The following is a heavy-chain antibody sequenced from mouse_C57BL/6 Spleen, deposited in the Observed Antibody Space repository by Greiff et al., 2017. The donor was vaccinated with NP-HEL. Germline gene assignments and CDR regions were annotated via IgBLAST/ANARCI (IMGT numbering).Heavy chain of an antibody. Sequence: EVKLMESGGGLVKPGGSLKLSCAASGFTFSSYAMSWVRQTPEKRLEWVATISDGGSYTYYPDNVKGRFTISRDNAKNNLYLQMSHLKSEDTAMYYCARDEGLLRSRYFDYWGQGTTLTVSS. D-gene: IGHD1-1*01. J-gene: IGHJ2*01. V-gene: IGHV5-4*01. CDR3: ARDEGLLRSRYFDY. CDR1: GFTFSSYA. CDR2: ISDGGSYT.